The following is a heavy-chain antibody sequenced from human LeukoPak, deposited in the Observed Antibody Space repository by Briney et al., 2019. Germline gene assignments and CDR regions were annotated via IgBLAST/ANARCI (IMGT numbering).Heavy chain of an antibody. CDR1: GFTFSSNT. V-gene: IGHV3-23*01. D-gene: IGHD2-15*01. CDR3: AKQTGYCSGGTCYFDY. Sequence: GGSLRLSCAASGFTFSSNTMSWVRQAPGKGLEWVSAITGSGGSTYHADSVKGRFTISRDNSKNTLYLQMNRLRAEDTAVYYCAKQTGYCSGGTCYFDYWGQGTLVTVSS. J-gene: IGHJ4*02. CDR2: ITGSGGST.